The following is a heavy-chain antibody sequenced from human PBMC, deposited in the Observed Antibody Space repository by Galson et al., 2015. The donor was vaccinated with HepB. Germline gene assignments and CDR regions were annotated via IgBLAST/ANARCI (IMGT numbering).Heavy chain of an antibody. CDR2: IRYDGSNK. J-gene: IGHJ4*02. V-gene: IGHV3-30*02. D-gene: IGHD3-10*01. CDR3: AKVLNPTMVRGVIPPGHY. Sequence: SLRLSCAASGFTFSSYGMHWVRQAPGKGLEWVAFIRYDGSNKYYADSVKGRFTISRDNSKNTLYLQMNSLRAEDTAVYYCAKVLNPTMVRGVIPPGHYWGQGTLVTVSS. CDR1: GFTFSSYG.